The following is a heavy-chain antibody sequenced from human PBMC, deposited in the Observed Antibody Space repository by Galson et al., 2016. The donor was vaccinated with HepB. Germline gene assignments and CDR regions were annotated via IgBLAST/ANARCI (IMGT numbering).Heavy chain of an antibody. J-gene: IGHJ4*02. CDR1: GGTFSTYA. Sequence: SVKVSCKASGGTFSTYAISWVRQAPGQGLEWLGGIVSIFGTANYAQKFQGRVTITADDFTSTAYMELSSLRSEDTAVYHCASDGKAGLYFDYWGQGTLVTVSS. CDR2: IVSIFGTA. CDR3: ASDGKAGLYFDY. D-gene: IGHD1-1*01. V-gene: IGHV1-69*13.